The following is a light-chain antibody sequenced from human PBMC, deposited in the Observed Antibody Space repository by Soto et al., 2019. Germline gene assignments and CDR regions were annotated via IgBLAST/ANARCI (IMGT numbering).Light chain of an antibody. V-gene: IGKV3-20*01. J-gene: IGKJ1*01. CDR2: DAS. CDR1: QSVSSY. CDR3: QQYGSSPPT. Sequence: EIVLTQSPATLSLSPGARAPLSCRASQSVSSYLAWYQQKPGQAPRLLIYDASNRATGIPDRFSGSGSGTDFTLTISRLEPEDFAVYYCQQYGSSPPTFGQGTKVDIK.